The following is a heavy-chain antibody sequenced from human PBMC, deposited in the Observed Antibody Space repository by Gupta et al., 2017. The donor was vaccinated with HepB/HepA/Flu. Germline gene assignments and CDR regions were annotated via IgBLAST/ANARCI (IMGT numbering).Heavy chain of an antibody. J-gene: IGHJ5*02. CDR3: AVLDIVVVPAAPNWFDP. CDR1: GGTFSSYA. CDR2: IIPIFGTA. Sequence: QVQLVQSGAEVKKPGSSVKVSCKASGGTFSSYAISWVRQAPGQGLEWMGGIIPIFGTANYAQKFQGRVTITADESTSTAYMELSSLRSEDTAVYYCAVLDIVVVPAAPNWFDPWGQGTLVTVSS. V-gene: IGHV1-69*01. D-gene: IGHD2-2*01.